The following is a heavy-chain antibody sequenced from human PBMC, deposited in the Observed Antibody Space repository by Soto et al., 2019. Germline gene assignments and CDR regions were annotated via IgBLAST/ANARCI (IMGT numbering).Heavy chain of an antibody. CDR2: ISYDGSNK. Sequence: GGSLRHSCAASGFTFSSYGMHWVRQAPGKGLEWVAVISYDGSNKYYADSVKGRFTISRDNSKNTLYLQMNSLRAEDTAVYYCAKAGYSYGHFDYWGQGTLVTVSS. CDR3: AKAGYSYGHFDY. CDR1: GFTFSSYG. J-gene: IGHJ4*02. D-gene: IGHD5-18*01. V-gene: IGHV3-30*18.